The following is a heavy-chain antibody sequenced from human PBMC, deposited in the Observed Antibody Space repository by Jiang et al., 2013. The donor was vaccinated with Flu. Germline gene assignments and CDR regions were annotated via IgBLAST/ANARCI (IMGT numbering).Heavy chain of an antibody. CDR1: GGSFSGYY. CDR2: INHSGST. J-gene: IGHJ4*02. Sequence: LLKPSETLSLTCAVYGGSFSGYYWSWIRQPPGKGLEWIGEINHSGSTNYNPSLKSRVTISVDTSKNQFSLKLSSVTAADTAVYYCARVYSSSRGDNFDYWGQGTLVTVSS. V-gene: IGHV4-34*01. CDR3: ARVYSSSRGDNFDY. D-gene: IGHD6-6*01.